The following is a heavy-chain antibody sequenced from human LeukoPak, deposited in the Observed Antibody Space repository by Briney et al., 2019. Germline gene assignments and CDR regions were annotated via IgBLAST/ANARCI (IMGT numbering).Heavy chain of an antibody. D-gene: IGHD1-1*01. CDR1: GFTFSSYW. Sequence: GGSLRLSCAASGFTFSSYWMTWVRQAPGKGLEWVANIKQDGSEKYYADSVKGRFTISRDNSKNTLYLQMNSLRAEDTAVYYCAKDSSTGTKPVNWFDPWGQGTLVTVSS. CDR3: AKDSSTGTKPVNWFDP. CDR2: IKQDGSEK. V-gene: IGHV3-7*03. J-gene: IGHJ5*02.